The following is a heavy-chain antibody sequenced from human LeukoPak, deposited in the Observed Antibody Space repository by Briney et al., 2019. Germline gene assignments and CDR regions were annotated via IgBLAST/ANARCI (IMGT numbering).Heavy chain of an antibody. CDR2: IDASGGST. J-gene: IGHJ5*02. Sequence: GGSLRLSCAASGFTFGSYALTWVRQAPGKGLEWVSSIDASGGSTYYADSVKGRFTISRDNSKNTFYLQMNTLRADDTAVYYCAKGSGSGWYGWFAPWGQGTLVTVSS. V-gene: IGHV3-23*01. CDR1: GFTFGSYA. CDR3: AKGSGSGWYGWFAP. D-gene: IGHD6-19*01.